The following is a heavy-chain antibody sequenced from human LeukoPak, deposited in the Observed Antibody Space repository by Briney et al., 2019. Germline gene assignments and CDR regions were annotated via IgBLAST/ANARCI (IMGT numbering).Heavy chain of an antibody. CDR1: GFTFSTYW. CDR2: IRPEGTTT. D-gene: IGHD3-9*01. Sequence: GGSLRLSCAASGFTFSTYWMHWVRQAPGKGLVWVARIRPEGTTTAYADSVKGRFTISRDNAKNTLFLQMNSLSAGDTAVYYCARDLDWILFDYWGQGTLVTVSS. J-gene: IGHJ4*02. CDR3: ARDLDWILFDY. V-gene: IGHV3-74*03.